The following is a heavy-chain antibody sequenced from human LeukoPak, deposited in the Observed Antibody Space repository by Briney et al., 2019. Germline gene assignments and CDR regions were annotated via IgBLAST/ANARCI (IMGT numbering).Heavy chain of an antibody. V-gene: IGHV3-33*01. Sequence: GGSLRLSCAASGFTFNNHAIHWVRQAPGKGLEWVAVIWDDGTKKDYADSVKGRFTISRDNSMNALYLQMSSLRAEDTAVYYCARVRGYDYYFDYWGQGTLVTVSS. J-gene: IGHJ4*02. CDR1: GFTFNNHA. D-gene: IGHD5-12*01. CDR2: IWDDGTKK. CDR3: ARVRGYDYYFDY.